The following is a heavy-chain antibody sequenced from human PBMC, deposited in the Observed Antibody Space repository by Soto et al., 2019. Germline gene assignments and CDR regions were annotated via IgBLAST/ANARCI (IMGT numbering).Heavy chain of an antibody. D-gene: IGHD3-9*01. CDR3: ASASSDYDILTGLGDY. CDR2: ISYDGSNK. V-gene: IGHV3-30-3*01. J-gene: IGHJ4*02. Sequence: VQLVESGGGVVQPGRSLRLSCAASGFTFSSYAMHWVRQAPGKGLEWVAVISYDGSNKYYADSVKGRFTISRDNSKNTLYLQMNSLRAEDTAVYYCASASSDYDILTGLGDYWGQGTLVTVSS. CDR1: GFTFSSYA.